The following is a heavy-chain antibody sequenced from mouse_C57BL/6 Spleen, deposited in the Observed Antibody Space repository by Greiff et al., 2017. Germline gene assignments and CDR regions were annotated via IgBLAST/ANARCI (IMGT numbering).Heavy chain of an antibody. CDR2: IWSGGST. V-gene: IGHV2-2*01. CDR1: GFSLTSYG. Sequence: VQLQQSGPGLVQPSQSLSITCTVSGFSLTSYGVHWVRQSPGKGLEWLGVIWSGGSTDYNAAFISRLSISKDNSTSQVFFQMNSLQADDTAIYYCARMDYGVDYWGQGTTLTVSS. J-gene: IGHJ2*01. D-gene: IGHD2-4*01. CDR3: ARMDYGVDY.